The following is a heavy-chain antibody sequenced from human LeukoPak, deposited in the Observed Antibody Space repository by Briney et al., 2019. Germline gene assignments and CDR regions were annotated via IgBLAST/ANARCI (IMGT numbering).Heavy chain of an antibody. V-gene: IGHV4-59*08. CDR1: GGSISSSY. J-gene: IGHJ4*02. CDR3: ARRSNWNSFDY. CDR2: IYYSGST. Sequence: SETLSLTCTVSGGSISSSYWSWFRNPPGKGLGWIGYIYYSGSTNYNPSLKSRVTISVDTSKNQFSLKLSSVTAADTAVYYCARRSNWNSFDYWGQGTLVTVSS. D-gene: IGHD1-1*01.